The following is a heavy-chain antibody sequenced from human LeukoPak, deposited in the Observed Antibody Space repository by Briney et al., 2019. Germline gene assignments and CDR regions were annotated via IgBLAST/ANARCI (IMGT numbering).Heavy chain of an antibody. CDR2: INPNSGGT. CDR3: AREEVIAAAGPTLDY. J-gene: IGHJ4*02. CDR1: GYTFTGYY. V-gene: IGHV1-2*02. Sequence: ASVKVSCKASGYTFTGYYVHWVRQAPGQGLEWMGWINPNSGGTNCAQKFQGRVTMTRDTSISTAYMELSRLRSDDTAVFYCAREEVIAAAGPTLDYWGQGALVTVSS. D-gene: IGHD6-13*01.